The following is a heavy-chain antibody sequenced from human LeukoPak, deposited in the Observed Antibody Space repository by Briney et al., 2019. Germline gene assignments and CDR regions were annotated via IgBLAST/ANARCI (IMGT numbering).Heavy chain of an antibody. CDR3: VREGGSDWYSGWFDP. Sequence: GGSLRLSCAASGFTFSSYEMNWFRQAPGKGLGWVAYISNGGSTTYYADSVRGRFTTSRDNAKNSMYLQMNSLRVEDTAVYYCVREGGSDWYSGWFDPWGQGTLVTVSS. V-gene: IGHV3-48*03. J-gene: IGHJ5*02. D-gene: IGHD6-19*01. CDR2: ISNGGSTT. CDR1: GFTFSSYE.